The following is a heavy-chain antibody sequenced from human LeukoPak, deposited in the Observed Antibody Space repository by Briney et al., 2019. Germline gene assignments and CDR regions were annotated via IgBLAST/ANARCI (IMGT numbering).Heavy chain of an antibody. CDR2: INPNSGGT. CDR3: ARGLYCSGGNCYGPFDY. CDR1: GYTFTGYF. D-gene: IGHD2-15*01. Sequence: WASVKVYCKASGYTFTGYFMHWVRQAPGQGLEWMGWINPNSGGTDSAQKFQGRVTMTRDTSISTVYMELSSLRSDDTAVYYCARGLYCSGGNCYGPFDYWGQGTLVTVSS. V-gene: IGHV1-2*02. J-gene: IGHJ4*02.